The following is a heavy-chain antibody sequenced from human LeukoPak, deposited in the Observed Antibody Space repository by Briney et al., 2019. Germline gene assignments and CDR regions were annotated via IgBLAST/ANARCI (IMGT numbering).Heavy chain of an antibody. D-gene: IGHD1-1*01. CDR2: ISAYSGNT. CDR3: ARDRETTTDFDY. V-gene: IGHV1-18*01. CDR1: GYTFSSFG. Sequence: GASVKVSCKASGYTFSSFGISWLRQAPGQGLEWMGWISAYSGNTNYAQNLQGRVTMTTDTSTSTAYMELRSLRSDDTAVYYCARDRETTTDFDYWGQGTLVTVSS. J-gene: IGHJ4*02.